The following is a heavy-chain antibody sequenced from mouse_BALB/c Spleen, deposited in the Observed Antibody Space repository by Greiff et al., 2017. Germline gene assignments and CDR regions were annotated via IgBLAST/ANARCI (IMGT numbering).Heavy chain of an antibody. CDR3: ARRGNYYGNSYFDY. J-gene: IGHJ2*01. Sequence: QVQLQQPGADLVKPGASVKLSCKASGYTFTSYWMHWVKQRPGQGLEWIGEINPSNGRTNYNEKFKSKATLTVDKSSSTAYMQLSSLTSEDSAVYYCARRGNYYGNSYFDYWGQGTTLTVSS. V-gene: IGHV1S81*02. D-gene: IGHD2-1*01. CDR2: INPSNGRT. CDR1: GYTFTSYW.